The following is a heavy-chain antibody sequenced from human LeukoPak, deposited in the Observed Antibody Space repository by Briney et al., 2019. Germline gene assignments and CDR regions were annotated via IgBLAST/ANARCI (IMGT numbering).Heavy chain of an antibody. CDR3: ARADRLHGGPYLIGP. V-gene: IGHV1-2*02. D-gene: IGHD2-21*01. CDR1: GYSFTYHY. CDR2: IESNSGVT. Sequence: ASVNVSLQPSGYSFTYHYMHWVRQARGQGVDWMGWIESNSGVTSSAKKIQGRVTMTRHTTITTVYMEVSWLTSDDTASYYCARADRLHGGPYLIGPWGQGTLVTVSS. J-gene: IGHJ5*02.